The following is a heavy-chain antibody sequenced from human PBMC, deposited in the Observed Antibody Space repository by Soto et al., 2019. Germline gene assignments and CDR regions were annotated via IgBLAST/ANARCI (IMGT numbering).Heavy chain of an antibody. Sequence: EVQLLESGGGLVQPGGSLRLSCAASGFTFSSYAMSWVRQAPGKGLEWVSAISGSGGSTYYADSVKGRFTISRDNSKNTLYLQMNSLKTEDTAVYYCTTLTVVDVHSDYWGQGTLVVVSS. V-gene: IGHV3-23*01. CDR2: ISGSGGST. CDR3: TTLTVVDVHSDY. D-gene: IGHD2-8*02. J-gene: IGHJ4*02. CDR1: GFTFSSYA.